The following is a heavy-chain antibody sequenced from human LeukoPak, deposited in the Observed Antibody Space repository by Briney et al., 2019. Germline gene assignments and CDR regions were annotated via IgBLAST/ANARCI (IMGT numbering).Heavy chain of an antibody. D-gene: IGHD2-2*01. V-gene: IGHV4-39*07. Sequence: SETLSLTCTVSGGSISSSDYYWSWIRQPPGKGLEWIGEINHSGSTNYNPSLKSRVTISVDTSKNQFSLKLSSVTAADTAVYYCARGGEVVPAALGYYFDYWGQGTLVTVSS. CDR2: INHSGST. CDR3: ARGGEVVPAALGYYFDY. CDR1: GGSISSSDYY. J-gene: IGHJ4*02.